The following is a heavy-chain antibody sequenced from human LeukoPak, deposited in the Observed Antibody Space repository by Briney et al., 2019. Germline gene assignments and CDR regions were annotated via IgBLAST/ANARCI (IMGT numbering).Heavy chain of an antibody. V-gene: IGHV4-34*01. Sequence: PSETLSLTCAVYGGSFSGYYWSWVRQPPGKGLEWIGEINHSGSTNYNPYLKSRVTISVDTSKNQFSLKLSSVTAADTAVYYCAGSDGYWGQGTLVTVSS. CDR2: INHSGST. CDR1: GGSFSGYY. J-gene: IGHJ4*02. CDR3: AGSDGY.